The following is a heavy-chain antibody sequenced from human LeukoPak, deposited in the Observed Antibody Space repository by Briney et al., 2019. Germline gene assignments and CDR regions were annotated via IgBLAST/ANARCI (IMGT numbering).Heavy chain of an antibody. V-gene: IGHV4-61*02. J-gene: IGHJ6*03. CDR3: AREGTLVPAATSYYYYMDV. D-gene: IGHD2-2*01. CDR2: IYTSGGT. Sequence: SETLSLTCTVSGGSISSGSYYWSWIRQPAGKGLEWIGRIYTSGGTNYNPSLKSRVTISVDTSKNQFSLKLSSVTAADTAVYYCAREGTLVPAATSYYYYMDVWGKGTTVTVSS. CDR1: GGSISSGSYY.